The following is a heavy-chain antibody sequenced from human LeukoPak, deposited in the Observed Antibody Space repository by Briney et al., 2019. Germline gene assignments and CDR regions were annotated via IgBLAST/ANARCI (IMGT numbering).Heavy chain of an antibody. CDR2: IIPIFGTA. CDR1: GGTFSSYA. D-gene: IGHD1-1*01. J-gene: IGHJ4*02. V-gene: IGHV1-69*05. Sequence: GASVKVSCKASGGTFSSYAISWVRQAPGQGLEWMGGIIPIFGTANYAQKFQGRVTITTDESTSTAYMELSSLRSEDTAVYYCARGQLERRDLDYWGQGTLVTVSS. CDR3: ARGQLERRDLDY.